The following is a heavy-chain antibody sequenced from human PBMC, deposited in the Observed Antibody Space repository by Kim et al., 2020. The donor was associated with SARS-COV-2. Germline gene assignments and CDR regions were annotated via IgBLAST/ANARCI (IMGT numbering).Heavy chain of an antibody. V-gene: IGHV3-30*04. D-gene: IGHD3-3*02. Sequence: GGSLRLSCAASGFTFSNYGMSWVRQAPGKGLEWVAFISYNRSYKNYVDSVKGRFTISRDNAKNTLYLQMNSLRAEDTAVYYCARDVSVYIRGRYCYYYY. CDR3: ARDVSVYIRGRYCYYYY. CDR1: GFTFSNYG. J-gene: IGHJ6*03. CDR2: ISYNRSYK.